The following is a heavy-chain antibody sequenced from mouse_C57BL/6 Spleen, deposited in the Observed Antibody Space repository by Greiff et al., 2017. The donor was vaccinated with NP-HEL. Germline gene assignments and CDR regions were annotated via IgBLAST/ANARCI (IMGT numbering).Heavy chain of an antibody. Sequence: QVQLQQPGAELVKPGASVKLSCKASGYTFTSYWMQWVKQRPGQGLEWIGEIDPSDSYTNYNQKFKGQATLTVDTSSSTAYLLLSSLNSEDSAVYYCARTGTGAWFAYWGQGTLVTVSA. D-gene: IGHD4-1*01. V-gene: IGHV1-50*01. CDR2: IDPSDSYT. CDR3: ARTGTGAWFAY. J-gene: IGHJ3*01. CDR1: GYTFTSYW.